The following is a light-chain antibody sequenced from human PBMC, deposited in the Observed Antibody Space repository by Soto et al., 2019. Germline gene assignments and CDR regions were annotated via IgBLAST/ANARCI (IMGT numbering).Light chain of an antibody. CDR2: GAT. J-gene: IGKJ4*01. CDR3: QQYGSSPLT. Sequence: DIMLKQSPGTLSSSQGGRATLSCRASQSVTDNYLAWYQHKPGQAPRLLIYGATSRATGIPDRFSGSGSGTDFTLTISRLEPEDFAVYYCQQYGSSPLTFGGGTKV. V-gene: IGKV3-20*01. CDR1: QSVTDNY.